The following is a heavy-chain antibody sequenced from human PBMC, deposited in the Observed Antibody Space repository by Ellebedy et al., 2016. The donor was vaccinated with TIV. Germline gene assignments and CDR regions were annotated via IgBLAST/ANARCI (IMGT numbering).Heavy chain of an antibody. D-gene: IGHD6-13*01. CDR3: ARHVTAGSHFDY. J-gene: IGHJ4*02. V-gene: IGHV5-51*01. Sequence: GGSLRLXXKGSGYSFTSYWIGWVRQMPGKGLEWMGIIYPGDSDTRYSPSFQGQVTISADKSISTAYLQWSSLKASDTAMYYCARHVTAGSHFDYWGQGTLVTVSS. CDR1: GYSFTSYW. CDR2: IYPGDSDT.